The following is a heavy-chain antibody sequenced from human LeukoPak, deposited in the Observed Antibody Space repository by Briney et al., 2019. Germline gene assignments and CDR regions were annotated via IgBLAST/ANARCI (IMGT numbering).Heavy chain of an antibody. J-gene: IGHJ4*02. Sequence: ASVKVSCKASGYTFTGYYMHWVRQPPGQRLEWMGWINPNSGGTNYAQKFQGRVTMTRDTSISTAYMELSRLRSDDTAVYYCARASWVTVTTYYFDYWGQGTLVSASS. CDR3: ARASWVTVTTYYFDY. CDR1: GYTFTGYY. CDR2: INPNSGGT. D-gene: IGHD4-17*01. V-gene: IGHV1-2*02.